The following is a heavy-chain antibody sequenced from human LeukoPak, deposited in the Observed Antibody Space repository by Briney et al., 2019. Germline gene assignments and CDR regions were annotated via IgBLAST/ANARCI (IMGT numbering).Heavy chain of an antibody. CDR1: GYTFTHYD. J-gene: IGHJ5*01. Sequence: GASVKVSCKASGYTFTHYDIHWVRQATGQGLEWVGWMRPHTGDSVYAQRFQGRVTMTGDTSTSTAYLEVSSLRYDDTAVYYCARGRSSGWYGNWSTSGGREPWSPSPQ. CDR3: ARGRSSGWYGNWSTS. CDR2: MRPHTGDS. V-gene: IGHV1-8*01. D-gene: IGHD6-13*01.